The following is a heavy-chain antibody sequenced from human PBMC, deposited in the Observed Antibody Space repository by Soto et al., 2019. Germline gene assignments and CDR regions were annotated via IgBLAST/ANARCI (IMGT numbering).Heavy chain of an antibody. J-gene: IGHJ3*02. Sequence: GASVKVSCKASGYTFTSYGISWEREAPGQGLEWMGWSSAYNGNTNYAQTLKGRVTMTTDTSPSTAYMERRSLRSDDTAVYYCARDGGQVLRAFDIWGQGTMVTVSS. CDR3: ARDGGQVLRAFDI. D-gene: IGHD2-8*02. CDR2: SSAYNGNT. CDR1: GYTFTSYG. V-gene: IGHV1-18*01.